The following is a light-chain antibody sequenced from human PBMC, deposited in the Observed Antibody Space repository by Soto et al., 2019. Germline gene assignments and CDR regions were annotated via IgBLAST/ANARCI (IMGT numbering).Light chain of an antibody. CDR3: MQGTYWPPWT. J-gene: IGKJ1*01. CDR1: QSLAHSDGNTY. V-gene: IGKV2-30*02. Sequence: EVAMTQSPLSLPVTLGQPASISCRSSQSLAHSDGNTYLTWFQQRPGQSPRRLIYKVSNRDSGVPDRFSGSGSGTDFTLEISRVEAEDVGVYYCMQGTYWPPWTFGQGTKVEIK. CDR2: KVS.